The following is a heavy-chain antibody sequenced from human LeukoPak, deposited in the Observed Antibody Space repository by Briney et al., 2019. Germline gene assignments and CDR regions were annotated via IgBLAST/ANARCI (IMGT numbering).Heavy chain of an antibody. CDR2: IIPILGIA. V-gene: IGHV1-69*04. CDR1: GGTFSSYA. Sequence: ASVKVSCKASGGTFSSYAISWVRQAPGQGLEWMGRIIPILGIANYAQKFQGRVTITADKSTSTAYMELSSLRSEDTAVYYCARDEPGSGSYHNWFDPWGQGTLVTVSS. CDR3: ARDEPGSGSYHNWFDP. D-gene: IGHD3-10*01. J-gene: IGHJ5*02.